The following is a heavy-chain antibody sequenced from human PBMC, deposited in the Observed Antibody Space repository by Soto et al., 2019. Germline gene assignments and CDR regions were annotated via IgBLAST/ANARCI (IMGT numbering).Heavy chain of an antibody. Sequence: QVQLQESGPGLVKPSETLSLTCTVSGGSLSPLYWSWIRQPPGKGLEWIGYIYYSGTTNYNASLRSRVPLSVDTSKNQFSLNLSSVPAADTAVYYCAWGGWSMDSWGHGTLVTVSS. CDR2: IYYSGTT. D-gene: IGHD2-15*01. CDR1: GGSLSPLY. J-gene: IGHJ5*01. CDR3: AWGGWSMDS. V-gene: IGHV4-59*01.